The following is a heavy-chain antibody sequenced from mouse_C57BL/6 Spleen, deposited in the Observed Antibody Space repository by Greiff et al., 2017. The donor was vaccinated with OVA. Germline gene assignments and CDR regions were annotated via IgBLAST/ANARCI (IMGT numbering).Heavy chain of an antibody. D-gene: IGHD1-1*01. CDR2: IYPGDGDT. CDR3: ARSDYGSSHWYFDV. CDR1: GYAFSSSW. Sequence: VKLVESGPELVKPGASVKISCKASGYAFSSSWMNWVKQRPGKGLEWIGRIYPGDGDTNYNGKFKGKATLTADKSSSTAYMQLSSLTSEDSAVYFCARSDYGSSHWYFDVWGTGTTVTVSS. V-gene: IGHV1-82*01. J-gene: IGHJ1*03.